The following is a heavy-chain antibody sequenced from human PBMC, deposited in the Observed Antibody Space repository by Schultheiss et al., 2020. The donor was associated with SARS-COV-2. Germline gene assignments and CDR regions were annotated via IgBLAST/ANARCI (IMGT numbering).Heavy chain of an antibody. CDR2: ISSSSSTI. D-gene: IGHD1-1*01. V-gene: IGHV3-48*02. Sequence: GGSLRLSCAASGLTFSSYSMNWVRQAPGKGLEWVSYISSSSSTIYYADSVKGRFTISRDNAKNSLYLQMNSLRDEDTAVYYCAREATGTYYYYYMDVWGKGTTVTVSS. J-gene: IGHJ6*03. CDR3: AREATGTYYYYYMDV. CDR1: GLTFSSYS.